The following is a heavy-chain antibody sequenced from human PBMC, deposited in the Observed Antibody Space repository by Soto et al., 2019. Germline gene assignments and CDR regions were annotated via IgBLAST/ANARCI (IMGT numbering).Heavy chain of an antibody. J-gene: IGHJ6*02. V-gene: IGHV3-30*18. CDR3: GNGGRITPDYYGMDV. Sequence: GGSLRLSCAASGFTFSSYGMHWVRQAPGKGLEWVAVISDGGSSKYYADSVKGRFTISRDNSKNRLYLQMNSVRAEDSAVYYCGNGGRITPDYYGMDVWGQGTPVTVSS. CDR2: ISDGGSSK. CDR1: GFTFSSYG. D-gene: IGHD3-16*01.